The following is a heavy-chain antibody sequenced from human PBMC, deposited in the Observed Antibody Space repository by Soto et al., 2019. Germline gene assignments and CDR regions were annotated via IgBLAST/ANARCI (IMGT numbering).Heavy chain of an antibody. CDR2: IHHSGNA. J-gene: IGHJ6*02. D-gene: IGHD2-15*01. CDR3: AGDNVVVNPIRYYHYGMDV. V-gene: IGHV4-34*01. Sequence: PSETLSLTCGVHGGPFSRYYWTWIRQTPGKGLEWIGAIHHSGNANYNPGLRSRVRLSVDTSKNQYSPKLTSVTVADTATYYCAGDNVVVNPIRYYHYGMDVWGQGTTVTVSS. CDR1: GGPFSRYY.